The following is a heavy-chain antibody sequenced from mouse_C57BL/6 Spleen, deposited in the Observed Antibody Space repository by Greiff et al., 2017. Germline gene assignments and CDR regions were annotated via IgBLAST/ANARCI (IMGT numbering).Heavy chain of an antibody. Sequence: DVQLQQSGAELVKPGASVKLSCTASGFTFNNYYMSWVKQNPEQSLEWIGSIDPEDGETKYAPKFQGKATITGDTSSNTAYLQLSRLTSEDTAVYYCARGDYYAMDYWGDGTSDTVSS. CDR3: ARGDYYAMDY. J-gene: IGHJ4*01. CDR1: GFTFNNYY. CDR2: IDPEDGET. V-gene: IGHV14-2*01.